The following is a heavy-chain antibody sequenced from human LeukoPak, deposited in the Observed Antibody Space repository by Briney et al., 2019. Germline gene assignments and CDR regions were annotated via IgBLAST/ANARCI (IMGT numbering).Heavy chain of an antibody. V-gene: IGHV3-30*02. Sequence: GGSLRLSCVASGFTFSSYGVHWVRQAPGKGLEWVAFIRYDGSNKYYADSVKGRFTISRDNSKNTLYLQMNSLRAEDTALYYCAKAAYGDYVNWFDPWGQGTLVTVSS. J-gene: IGHJ5*02. CDR1: GFTFSSYG. CDR2: IRYDGSNK. CDR3: AKAAYGDYVNWFDP. D-gene: IGHD4-17*01.